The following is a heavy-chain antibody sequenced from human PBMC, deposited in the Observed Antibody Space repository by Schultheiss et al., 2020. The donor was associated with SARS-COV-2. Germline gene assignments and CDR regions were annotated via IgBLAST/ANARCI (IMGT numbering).Heavy chain of an antibody. D-gene: IGHD1-26*01. CDR2: ISSSSSTI. J-gene: IGHJ4*02. CDR1: GFTFSSYS. V-gene: IGHV3-48*04. CDR3: TRAKIVGAYYSDY. Sequence: GGSLRLSCAASGFTFSSYSMNWVRQAPGKGLEWVSYISSSSSTIYYADSVKGRFTISRDNAKNSLYLQMNSLRAEDTAVYYCTRAKIVGAYYSDYWGQGTLVTVSS.